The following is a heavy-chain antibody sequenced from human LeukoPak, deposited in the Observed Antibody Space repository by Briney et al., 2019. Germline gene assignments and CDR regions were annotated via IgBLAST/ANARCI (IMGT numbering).Heavy chain of an antibody. CDR3: ARYYYDSSGYLYYYYMDV. CDR1: GFTFSDYY. V-gene: IGHV3-11*04. CDR2: ISSSGSTI. D-gene: IGHD3-22*01. J-gene: IGHJ6*03. Sequence: SGGSLRLSCAVSGFTFSDYYMSWNRQAPGKGLEWVSYISSSGSTIYYADSVKGRFTISRDNAKNSLYLQMNSLRAEDTAVYYCARYYYDSSGYLYYYYMDVWGKGTTVTVSS.